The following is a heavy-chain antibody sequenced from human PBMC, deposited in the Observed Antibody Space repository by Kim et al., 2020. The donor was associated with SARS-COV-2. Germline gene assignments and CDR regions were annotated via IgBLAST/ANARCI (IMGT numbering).Heavy chain of an antibody. CDR1: GGSFSGYY. Sequence: ETLSLTCAVYGGSFSGYYWSWIRQPPGKGLEWIGEINHSGSTNYNPSLKSRVTISVDTSKNQFSLKLSSVTAADTAVYYCAITGGGYCSSTSCYGVVDPWGQGTLVTVSS. V-gene: IGHV4-34*01. CDR2: INHSGST. D-gene: IGHD2-2*01. CDR3: AITGGGYCSSTSCYGVVDP. J-gene: IGHJ5*02.